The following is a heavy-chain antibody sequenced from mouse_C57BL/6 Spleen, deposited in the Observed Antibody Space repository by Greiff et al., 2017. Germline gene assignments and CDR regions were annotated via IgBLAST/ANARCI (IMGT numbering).Heavy chain of an antibody. CDR3: ASGGHAMDY. CDR1: GFNIKDYY. CDR2: IDPEDGEN. Sequence: EVQLQQSGAELVKPGASVKLSCTASGFNIKDYYMHWVKQRTEKGLEWIGRIDPEDGENKYAPKFQGKATITADTSTNTAYLQLSSLTSEDTAVYYCASGGHAMDYWGQGTSVTVSS. J-gene: IGHJ4*01. V-gene: IGHV14-2*01.